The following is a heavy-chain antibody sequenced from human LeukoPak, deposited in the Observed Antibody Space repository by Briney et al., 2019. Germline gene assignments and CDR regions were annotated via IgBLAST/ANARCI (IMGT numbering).Heavy chain of an antibody. V-gene: IGHV3-11*01. CDR2: ISSSGSTI. CDR1: GFTFSDYY. D-gene: IGHD3-22*01. Sequence: GGSLRLSCAASGFTFSDYYMSWIRQAPGKGLEWVSHISSSGSTIYYADSVKGRFTISRDNAKNSLYLQMNSLRADDTAVYFCARGYYDSSDYEYFQHWGQGTLVTVSS. J-gene: IGHJ1*01. CDR3: ARGYYDSSDYEYFQH.